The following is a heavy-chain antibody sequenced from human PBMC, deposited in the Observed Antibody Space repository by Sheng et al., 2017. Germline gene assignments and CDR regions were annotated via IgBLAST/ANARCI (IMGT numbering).Heavy chain of an antibody. CDR1: RGSFNAYG. CDR3: ARLAYSDYD. J-gene: IGHJ4*02. V-gene: IGHV1-69*13. D-gene: IGHD4-17*01. Sequence: QIQLVQSGAEVKEPGSSVKVSCKPSRGSFNAYGISWVRQAPGHGLELVGVIIPVGRRANYAQKFQDRVTITADESTSTVYMEVTSLRPEDTAVYYCARLAYSDYDWGLGTFVTVSS. CDR2: IIPVGRRA.